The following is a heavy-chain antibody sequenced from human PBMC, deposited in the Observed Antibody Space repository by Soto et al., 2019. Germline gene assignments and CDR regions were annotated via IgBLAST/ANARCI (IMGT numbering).Heavy chain of an antibody. CDR2: IYQTGST. Sequence: QVQLLESGPGLVKPSGTLSLTCAVSRASITDAKWWSWVRQAPGKGLEWIGEIYQTGSTSYNPSLTSRVTISVDKSNNQFLLKLRPVTAADTAVYYCATYDFWSGLFDYWGQGILVTVSP. CDR3: ATYDFWSGLFDY. CDR1: RASITDAKW. V-gene: IGHV4-4*02. J-gene: IGHJ4*02. D-gene: IGHD3-3*01.